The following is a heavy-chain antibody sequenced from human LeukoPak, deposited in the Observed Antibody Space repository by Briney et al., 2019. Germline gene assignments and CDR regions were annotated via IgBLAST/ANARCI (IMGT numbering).Heavy chain of an antibody. D-gene: IGHD6-13*01. J-gene: IGHJ6*03. CDR3: ARGIAADYYYYYYMDV. Sequence: GGSLRLSCAASGFTFSSYEMNWVRQAPGKGLEWVSSISRSATTIYYADSVKGRFTISRDNAKNSLYLQMNSLRAEDTAVYYCARGIAADYYYYYYMDVWGKGTTVTISS. V-gene: IGHV3-48*03. CDR2: ISRSATTI. CDR1: GFTFSSYE.